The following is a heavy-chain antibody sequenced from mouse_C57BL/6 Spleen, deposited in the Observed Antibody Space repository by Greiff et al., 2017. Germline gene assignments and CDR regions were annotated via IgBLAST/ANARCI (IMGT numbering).Heavy chain of an antibody. D-gene: IGHD1-1*01. Sequence: QVQLQQPGAELVKPGASVKLSCKASGYTFTSYWMQWVKQRPGQGLEWIGEIDPSDSYTNYNQKFKGKATLTVDTSSSTAYMQLSSLTSEDSAVYYCARFYYGSSYYYAMDYWGQGTSVTVSS. CDR3: ARFYYGSSYYYAMDY. CDR2: IDPSDSYT. CDR1: GYTFTSYW. V-gene: IGHV1-50*01. J-gene: IGHJ4*01.